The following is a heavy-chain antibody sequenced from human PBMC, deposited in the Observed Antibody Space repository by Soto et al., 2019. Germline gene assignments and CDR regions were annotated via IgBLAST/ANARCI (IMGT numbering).Heavy chain of an antibody. Sequence: GGSLRLSCAASGFTFSSYGMHWVRQAPGKGLEWVAVIWYDGSNKYYADSVKGRFTISRDNSKNTLYLQMNSLRAEDTAVYYCASGGYSYATEHNWFDPWGQGTLVTVSS. V-gene: IGHV3-33*01. D-gene: IGHD5-18*01. CDR3: ASGGYSYATEHNWFDP. J-gene: IGHJ5*02. CDR2: IWYDGSNK. CDR1: GFTFSSYG.